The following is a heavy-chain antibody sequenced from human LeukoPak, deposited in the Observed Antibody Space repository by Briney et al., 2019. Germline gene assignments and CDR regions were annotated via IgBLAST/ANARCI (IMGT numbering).Heavy chain of an antibody. CDR3: ARGPSYYDSSGSYGMDV. CDR2: IYTSGST. J-gene: IGHJ6*02. CDR1: GGSISSYY. D-gene: IGHD3-22*01. Sequence: SENLSLTCTVSGGSISSYYWSWIRQPAGKGLEWIGRIYTSGSTNYNPSLKSRVTMSVDTSKNQFSLKLSSVTAADTAVYYCARGPSYYDSSGSYGMDVWGQGTTVTVSS. V-gene: IGHV4-4*07.